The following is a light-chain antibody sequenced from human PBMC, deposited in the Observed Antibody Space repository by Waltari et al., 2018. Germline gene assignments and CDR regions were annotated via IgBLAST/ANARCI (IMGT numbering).Light chain of an antibody. V-gene: IGKV1-33*01. Sequence: DIQMTQSPSSLSASVGDRVTTTCQASQDISNYLNWYQQKPGKAPKLLIYDASNLETGVPSRFSGSGSGTDFTFTISSLQPEDIATYYCQQYDNLSYTFGQGTKLEIK. CDR1: QDISNY. CDR2: DAS. CDR3: QQYDNLSYT. J-gene: IGKJ2*01.